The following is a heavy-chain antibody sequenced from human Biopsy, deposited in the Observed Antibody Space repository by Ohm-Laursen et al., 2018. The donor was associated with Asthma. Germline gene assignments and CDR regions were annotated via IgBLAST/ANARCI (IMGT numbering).Heavy chain of an antibody. J-gene: IGHJ6*02. D-gene: IGHD6-19*01. CDR2: IMTVFGTT. CDR1: GGTFSDFA. CDR3: ARCQVGYSSGWSLLLKKIYYSGMDV. V-gene: IGHV1-69*13. Sequence: SVKVSCKAPGGTFSDFAISWVRQAPGQGLEWLGGIMTVFGTTNYAQKFQGRVTITADESTSTAYMEVTSLRSEDTALYYCARCQVGYSSGWSLLLKKIYYSGMDVWGQGTAVTVSS.